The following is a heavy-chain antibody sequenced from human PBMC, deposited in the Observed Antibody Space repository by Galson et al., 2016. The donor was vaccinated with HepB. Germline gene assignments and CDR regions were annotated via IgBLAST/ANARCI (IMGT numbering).Heavy chain of an antibody. CDR1: GFTFSNYG. V-gene: IGHV3-33*01. Sequence: SLRLSCAASGFTFSNYGFHWARHTPAKGLEWVAFIYSDGSKIYYGNSVKGRFTISRDNSKHTVYLEMNSLRAEDTAVYYCARAHYGVLPLDYWGQGTLVT. CDR3: ARAHYGVLPLDY. CDR2: IYSDGSKI. D-gene: IGHD4-17*01. J-gene: IGHJ4*02.